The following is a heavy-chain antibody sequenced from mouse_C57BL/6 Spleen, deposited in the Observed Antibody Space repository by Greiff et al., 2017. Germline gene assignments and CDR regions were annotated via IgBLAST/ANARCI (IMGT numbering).Heavy chain of an antibody. CDR3: ARSGDYVYFDY. Sequence: QVQLQQPGAELVKPGASVKLSCKASGYTFTSYWMHWVKQRPGQGLEWIGMIHPNSGSTNYNEKFKSKATLTVDKSSSTAYMQLSSLTSEDSAVYYCARSGDYVYFDYWGQGTTRTVSS. D-gene: IGHD2-4*01. CDR2: IHPNSGST. V-gene: IGHV1-64*01. CDR1: GYTFTSYW. J-gene: IGHJ2*01.